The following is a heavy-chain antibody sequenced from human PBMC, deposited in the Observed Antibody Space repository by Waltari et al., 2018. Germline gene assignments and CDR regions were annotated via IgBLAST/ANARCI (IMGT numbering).Heavy chain of an antibody. V-gene: IGHV3-48*03. J-gene: IGHJ6*03. Sequence: EVQVVESGGDLVQPGGSLRLSWAASGFTFTNYEMPWVRQAPGKGLEWVSSISNSGSTMYYADSVKGRFTISRDNAKNSLYLQMDSLRAEDTAVYYCARPSTEHYFYYYYMDVWGIGTTVTVS. CDR3: ARPSTEHYFYYYYMDV. CDR2: ISNSGSTM. CDR1: GFTFTNYE.